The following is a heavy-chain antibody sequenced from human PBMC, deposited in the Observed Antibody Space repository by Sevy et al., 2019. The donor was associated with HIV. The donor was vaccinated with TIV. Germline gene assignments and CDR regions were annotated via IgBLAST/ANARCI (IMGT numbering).Heavy chain of an antibody. J-gene: IGHJ4*02. CDR2: IWYDGSNK. D-gene: IGHD4-17*01. CDR3: ARGRDYGNLDY. Sequence: GGSLRLSCAASGFTFSMYGMHWVRQAPGKGLEWVAHIWYDGSNKYYVDSVKGRFTISRDNSKNTLYLQMNSLRAEDTAVYYCARGRDYGNLDYWGQGTLVTVSS. CDR1: GFTFSMYG. V-gene: IGHV3-33*01.